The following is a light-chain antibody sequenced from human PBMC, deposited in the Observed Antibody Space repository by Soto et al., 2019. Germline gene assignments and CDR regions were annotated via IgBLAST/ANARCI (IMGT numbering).Light chain of an antibody. J-gene: IGKJ2*01. V-gene: IGKV3-15*01. CDR3: HQYNKWPPT. Sequence: ELVMTQSPASLSVSPGERATLSCRATQSVSTDLAWYQQKPGQAPRLLIYGASTRATDIAARFSGSGSGTEFTLTISSLQSEDFAVYYCHQYNKWPPTLGQGTRLEIK. CDR1: QSVSTD. CDR2: GAS.